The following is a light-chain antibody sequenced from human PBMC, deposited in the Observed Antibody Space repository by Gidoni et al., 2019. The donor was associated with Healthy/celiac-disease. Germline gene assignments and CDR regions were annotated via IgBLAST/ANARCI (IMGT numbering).Light chain of an antibody. CDR2: LGS. J-gene: IGKJ5*01. CDR3: MQARQTPLT. CDR1: QSLLHSNGYNY. V-gene: IGKV2-28*01. Sequence: DIVMTQSPLSLPVIPGEPASISCRSSQSLLHSNGYNYLDWYLQKPGQPPQLLIYLGSNRASGVPDRFSGSGSGTDFTLKISRVEAEDVGVYYCMQARQTPLTFGQGTRLEIK.